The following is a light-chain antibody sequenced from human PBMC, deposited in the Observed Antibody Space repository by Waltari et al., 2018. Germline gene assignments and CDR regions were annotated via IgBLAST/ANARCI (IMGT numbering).Light chain of an antibody. J-gene: IGKJ1*01. CDR3: QKYGTLPAT. CDR2: DAS. Sequence: EIVLTQSPGTLSLSPGERATLSCRASQIVSRTLAWYQQKPGQAPRLLIYDASSRAPGIPDRFSGSGSGTDFSLTISRLEPEDFAVYYCQKYGTLPATFGQGTKVEIK. V-gene: IGKV3-20*01. CDR1: QIVSRT.